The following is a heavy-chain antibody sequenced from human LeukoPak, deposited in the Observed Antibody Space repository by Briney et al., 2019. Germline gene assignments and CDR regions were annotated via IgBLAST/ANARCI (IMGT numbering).Heavy chain of an antibody. J-gene: IGHJ4*02. CDR1: GFTVSSNY. V-gene: IGHV3-53*01. Sequence: GGSLRLSCAASGFTVSSNYMSWVRQAPGKGLEWVSVVYSGGSTYYADSVRGRFTISRDNSKNTLYLQMNSLRAEDTAVYYCARVLGDYYDNWGQGTLVTVSS. CDR3: ARVLGDYYDN. D-gene: IGHD3-16*01. CDR2: VYSGGST.